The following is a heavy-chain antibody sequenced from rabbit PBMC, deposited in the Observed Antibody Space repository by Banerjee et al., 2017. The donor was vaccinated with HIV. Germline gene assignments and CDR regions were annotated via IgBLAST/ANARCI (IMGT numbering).Heavy chain of an antibody. Sequence: QEQLEESGGGLVKPEGSLTLTCKASGFTISSSYWICWVRQAPGKGLEWIACIDAGSSGNTYYASWAKGRFTISKTSSTTVTLQMTSLTAADTATYFCARERDIGYIIYGYEYYGMDLWGQGTLVT. CDR2: IDAGSSGNT. CDR3: ARERDIGYIIYGYEYYGMDL. V-gene: IGHV1S45*01. CDR1: GFTISSSYW. D-gene: IGHD3-1*01. J-gene: IGHJ6*01.